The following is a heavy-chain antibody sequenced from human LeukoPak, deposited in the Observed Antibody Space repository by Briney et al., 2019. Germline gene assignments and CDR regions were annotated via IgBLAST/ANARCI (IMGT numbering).Heavy chain of an antibody. D-gene: IGHD3-9*01. CDR2: INHSGST. Sequence: SSETLSLTCAVYGGSFSGYYWSWIRQPPGKGLEWIGEINHSGSTNYNPSLKSRDTISVDTSKNQFSLKLSSVTAADTAVYYCARGPESLTGPLCYFDYWGQGTLVTVSS. CDR3: ARGPESLTGPLCYFDY. V-gene: IGHV4-34*01. J-gene: IGHJ4*02. CDR1: GGSFSGYY.